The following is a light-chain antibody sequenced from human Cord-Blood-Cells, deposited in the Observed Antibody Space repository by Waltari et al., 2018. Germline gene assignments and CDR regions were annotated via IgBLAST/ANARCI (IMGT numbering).Light chain of an antibody. J-gene: IGLJ3*02. CDR1: SSDVGGYNY. CDR2: DVS. CDR3: SSYTSSSTWV. V-gene: IGLV2-14*01. Sequence: QSALTQPASVSGSPRQSITISCTGTSSDVGGYNYVSWYQQQPGKAPKLMIYDVSNRPSGVSNRFSGSKSGNTASLTISGLQAEDEADYYCSSYTSSSTWVFGGGTKLTVL.